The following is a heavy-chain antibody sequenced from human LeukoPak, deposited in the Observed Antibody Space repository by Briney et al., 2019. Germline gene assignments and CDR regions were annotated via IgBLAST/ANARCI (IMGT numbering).Heavy chain of an antibody. Sequence: SVKVSCKASGGTFSSYAIIWVRQAPGQGLEWMGRIIPILGIANYAQKFQGRVTITADKSTSTAYMELSSLRSEDTAVYYCARDRYCSSTSCYGSITWFDPWGQGTLVTVSS. D-gene: IGHD2-2*01. CDR2: IIPILGIA. CDR3: ARDRYCSSTSCYGSITWFDP. V-gene: IGHV1-69*04. J-gene: IGHJ5*02. CDR1: GGTFSSYA.